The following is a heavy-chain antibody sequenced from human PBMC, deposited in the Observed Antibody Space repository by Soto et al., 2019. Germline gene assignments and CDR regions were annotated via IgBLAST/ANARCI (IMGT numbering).Heavy chain of an antibody. CDR2: INHSGFT. J-gene: IGHJ4*02. Sequence: SETLSLTCAVYGWSFSGYYWGWIRQPPGKGLECIGEINHSGFTYYNPSLKSRVTISVDTSKNQFSLKLSSVTAADTAVYYCARLVYDSSGYRPGWGQGTLVTVSS. CDR3: ARLVYDSSGYRPG. V-gene: IGHV4-34*01. D-gene: IGHD3-22*01. CDR1: GWSFSGYY.